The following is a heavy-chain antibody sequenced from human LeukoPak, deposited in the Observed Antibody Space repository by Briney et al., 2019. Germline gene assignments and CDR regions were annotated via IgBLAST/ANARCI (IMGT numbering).Heavy chain of an antibody. CDR3: ARDYTAYSTSWWGY. Sequence: GGSLRLSCAASGFTVSSYELNWVRQAPGKGLEWVSYISNVGSTIFYADSVKGRFTISRDNAKNSLYLQMNSLRAEDTAVYYCARDYTAYSTSWWGYWGQGTLVTVSS. CDR2: ISNVGSTI. CDR1: GFTVSSYE. J-gene: IGHJ4*02. V-gene: IGHV3-48*03. D-gene: IGHD6-13*01.